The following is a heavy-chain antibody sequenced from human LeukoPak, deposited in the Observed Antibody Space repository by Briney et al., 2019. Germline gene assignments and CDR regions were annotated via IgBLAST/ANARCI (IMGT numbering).Heavy chain of an antibody. CDR2: ISHDGSNT. D-gene: IGHD5-12*01. J-gene: IGHJ4*02. CDR3: AKEMKPWMHFDY. V-gene: IGHV3-30*18. CDR1: GFTFSSYW. Sequence: GGSLRLSCAASGFTFSSYWMHWVRQAPGKGLEWVAVISHDGSNTDYTDSVKGRFTISRDNSKNTLYLQMNSLRAEDTAVYYCAKEMKPWMHFDYWGQGTLVTVSS.